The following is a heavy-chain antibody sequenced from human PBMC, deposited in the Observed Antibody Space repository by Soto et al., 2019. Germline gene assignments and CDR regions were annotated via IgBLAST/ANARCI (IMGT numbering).Heavy chain of an antibody. V-gene: IGHV3-49*04. CDR3: TRASSLDFDF. J-gene: IGHJ4*02. D-gene: IGHD3-16*01. Sequence: GSLRLSCTTSGFTFCDYALSWVRQAPGKGLEWVGFIRRNAYGGTTDYAASVKGRFTISRDDSKSIAYLQMNSLRTEDTALYYCTRASSLDFDFWGQGTLVTVSS. CDR1: GFTFCDYA. CDR2: IRRNAYGGTT.